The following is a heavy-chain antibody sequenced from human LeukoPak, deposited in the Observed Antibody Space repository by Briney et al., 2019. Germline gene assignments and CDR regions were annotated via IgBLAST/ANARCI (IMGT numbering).Heavy chain of an antibody. J-gene: IGHJ6*03. D-gene: IGHD4-17*01. Sequence: ASVKVSCKASGYTFTSYYMHWVRQAPGQGLEWMGIINPSGGSTSYAQKFQGRVTMTRDTSTSTVYMELSSLRSEDTAVYYCARHDYGGPLYYYYYMDVWGKGTTVTVSS. CDR3: ARHDYGGPLYYYYYMDV. V-gene: IGHV1-46*01. CDR2: INPSGGST. CDR1: GYTFTSYY.